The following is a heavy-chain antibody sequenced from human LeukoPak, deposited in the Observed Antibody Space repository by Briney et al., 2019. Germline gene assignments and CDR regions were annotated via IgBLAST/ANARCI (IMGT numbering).Heavy chain of an antibody. CDR2: NYPGCSHP. V-gene: IGHV5-51*01. J-gene: IGHJ4*02. CDR3: ARMPYCGGDRSRAIYFHY. D-gene: IGHD2-21*02. CDR1: WHRLPCYL. Sequence: GESLKIYFNGSWHRLPCYLMGLVRQMPGEGTELVGINYPGCSHPRHSPSLQGPVTISADQSISTPYQQWSSLKASHTAMYYCARMPYCGGDRSRAIYFHYWGQGTLVTVSS.